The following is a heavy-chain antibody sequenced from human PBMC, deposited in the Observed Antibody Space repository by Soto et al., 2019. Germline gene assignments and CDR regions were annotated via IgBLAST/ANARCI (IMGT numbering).Heavy chain of an antibody. CDR3: ARDLDPYSSGWYTFFDY. CDR2: IYYSGST. D-gene: IGHD6-19*01. CDR1: GGSISSYY. J-gene: IGHJ4*02. V-gene: IGHV4-59*01. Sequence: SETLSLTCTVSGGSISSYYWSWIRQPPGKGLEWIGYIYYSGSTNYNPSLKSRVTISVDTSKNQFSPKLSSVTAADTAVYYCARDLDPYSSGWYTFFDYWGQGTLVTVSS.